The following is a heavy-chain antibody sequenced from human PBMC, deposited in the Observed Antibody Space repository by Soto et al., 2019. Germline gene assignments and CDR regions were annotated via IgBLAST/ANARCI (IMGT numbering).Heavy chain of an antibody. D-gene: IGHD6-19*01. V-gene: IGHV4-59*01. Sequence: SETLSLTCTVSGGSISSYYWSWIRQPPGKGLEWIGYIYYSGSTNYNPSLKSRVTISVDTSKNQFSLKLSSVTAADTAVYYCARADTYSTGWYGAFDIWGQGTMLTVSS. J-gene: IGHJ3*02. CDR3: ARADTYSTGWYGAFDI. CDR1: GGSISSYY. CDR2: IYYSGST.